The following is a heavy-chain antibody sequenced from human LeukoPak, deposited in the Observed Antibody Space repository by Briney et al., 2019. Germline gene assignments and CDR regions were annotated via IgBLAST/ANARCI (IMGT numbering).Heavy chain of an antibody. V-gene: IGHV3-30*03. CDR2: ISNDGSNK. CDR3: ARGLSPVDY. Sequence: GGSLRLSCVVSGFTFSSYGMHWVRQAPGKGLEWVAVISNDGSNKYYADSVKGRFTSSRDNAKNSLFLQMNSLRDEDTAVYYCARGLSPVDYWGQGTLVTVSS. CDR1: GFTFSSYG. J-gene: IGHJ4*02.